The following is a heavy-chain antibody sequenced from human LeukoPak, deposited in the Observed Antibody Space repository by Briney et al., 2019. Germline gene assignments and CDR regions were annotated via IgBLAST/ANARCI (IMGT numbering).Heavy chain of an antibody. J-gene: IGHJ3*02. CDR2: IIPIFGTR. D-gene: IGHD3-10*01. CDR3: AREGSKGLSRADAFDI. Sequence: ASVKVSCKASGDTFSDYTVSWVRQAPGQGLEWMGRIIPIFGTRNYAQKFQGRVTITADESTSTAYMELSSLGSEDTAVYYCAREGSKGLSRADAFDIWGQGTMVIVS. CDR1: GDTFSDYT. V-gene: IGHV1-69*13.